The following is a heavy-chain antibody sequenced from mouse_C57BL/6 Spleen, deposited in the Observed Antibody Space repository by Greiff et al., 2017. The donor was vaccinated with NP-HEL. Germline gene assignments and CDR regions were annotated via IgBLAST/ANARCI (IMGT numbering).Heavy chain of an antibody. D-gene: IGHD1-1*01. CDR1: GYTFTSYG. CDR3: ARFDYYGSSYYAMDY. CDR2: IYIGNGYT. J-gene: IGHJ4*01. Sequence: EVQRVESGAELVRPGSSVKMSCKTSGYTFTSYGINWVKQRPGQGLEWIGYIYIGNGYTEYNEKFKGKATLTSDTSSSTAYMQLSSLTSEDSAIYFCARFDYYGSSYYAMDYWGQGTSVTVSS. V-gene: IGHV1-58*01.